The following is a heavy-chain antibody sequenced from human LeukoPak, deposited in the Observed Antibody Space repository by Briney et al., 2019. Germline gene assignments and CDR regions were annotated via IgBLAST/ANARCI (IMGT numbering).Heavy chain of an antibody. Sequence: SVKVSCKASGGTFSSYAISWVRQAPGQGLEWMGGIIPIFGTANYAQKFQGRVTITADESTSTAYMELSSLRSEDTAVYYCANSANYYGSGRPSWQFDYWGQGTLVTVSS. J-gene: IGHJ4*02. V-gene: IGHV1-69*13. CDR1: GGTFSSYA. CDR2: IIPIFGTA. D-gene: IGHD3-10*01. CDR3: ANSANYYGSGRPSWQFDY.